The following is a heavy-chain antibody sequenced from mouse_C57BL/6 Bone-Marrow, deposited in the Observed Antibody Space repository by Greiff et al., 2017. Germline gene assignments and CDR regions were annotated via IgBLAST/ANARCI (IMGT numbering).Heavy chain of an antibody. CDR2: IYPGSGST. D-gene: IGHD2-5*01. V-gene: IGHV1-55*01. CDR3: ASSRGTYYSNYEMDY. CDR1: GYTFTSYW. J-gene: IGHJ4*01. Sequence: QVQLQQPGAELVKPGASVKMSCKASGYTFTSYWITWVKQRPGQGLEWIGDIYPGSGSTNYNEKFKSKATLTVDTSSSTAYMQLSSLTSEDSAVYYCASSRGTYYSNYEMDYWGQGTSVTVSS.